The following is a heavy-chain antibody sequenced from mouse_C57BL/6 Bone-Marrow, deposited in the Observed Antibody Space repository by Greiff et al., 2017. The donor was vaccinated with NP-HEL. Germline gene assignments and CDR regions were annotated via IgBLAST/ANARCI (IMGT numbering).Heavy chain of an antibody. CDR3: ARGSYYEY. CDR1: GYSITSGYY. D-gene: IGHD1-1*01. V-gene: IGHV3-6*01. J-gene: IGHJ3*01. Sequence: VQLKESGPGLVKPSQSLSLTCSVTGYSITSGYYWNWIRQFPGNKLEWMGYISYDGSNNYNPSLKNRISITRDTSKNQFFLKLNSVTTEDTATYYCARGSYYEYWGQGTLVTVSA. CDR2: ISYDGSN.